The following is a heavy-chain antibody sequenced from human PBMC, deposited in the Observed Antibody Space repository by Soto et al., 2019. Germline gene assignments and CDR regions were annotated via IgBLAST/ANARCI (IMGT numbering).Heavy chain of an antibody. J-gene: IGHJ4*02. CDR2: INAGNGNT. Sequence: QVQLVQSGAEVKKPGASVKVSCKASGYTFTSYAMHWVRQAPGQRLEWMGWINAGNGNTKYSQTFQGIVTITRDTSASTADLELSSLRSAGTAVYYCARAGLRYFDWLFPFAYWGQGTLVTVSS. V-gene: IGHV1-3*01. D-gene: IGHD3-9*01. CDR3: ARAGLRYFDWLFPFAY. CDR1: GYTFTSYA.